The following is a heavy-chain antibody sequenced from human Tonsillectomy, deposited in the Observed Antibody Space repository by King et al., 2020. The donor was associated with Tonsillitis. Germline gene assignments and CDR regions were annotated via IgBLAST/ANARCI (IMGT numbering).Heavy chain of an antibody. J-gene: IGHJ4*02. D-gene: IGHD4-11*01. V-gene: IGHV5-51*01. Sequence: QLVQSGAEVKKPGESLKISCKGSGYSFTNYWIGWVRQMPGKGLEWMGISYLGDSDTRYGPSFQGQVTISADRSISTAYLQWSGLKASDTAMYYCATSYSNYFDYWGQGTLVTVSS. CDR1: GYSFTNYW. CDR2: SYLGDSDT. CDR3: ATSYSNYFDY.